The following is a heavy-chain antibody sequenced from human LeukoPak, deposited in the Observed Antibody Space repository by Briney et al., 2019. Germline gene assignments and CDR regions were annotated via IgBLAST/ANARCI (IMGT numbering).Heavy chain of an antibody. CDR1: GFTFDDYA. Sequence: GGSLRLSCAASGFTFDDYAMHWVRQAPGKGLEWLSLISWDGGSTYYADSVKGRFTISRDNSKNSLYLQMNSLRAEDTALYYCAKGYSEYYYYMDVWGKGTTVTVSS. J-gene: IGHJ6*03. D-gene: IGHD6-13*01. CDR2: ISWDGGST. CDR3: AKGYSEYYYYMDV. V-gene: IGHV3-43D*04.